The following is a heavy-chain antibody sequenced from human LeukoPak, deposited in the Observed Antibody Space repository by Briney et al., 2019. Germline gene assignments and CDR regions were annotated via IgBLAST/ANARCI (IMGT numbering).Heavy chain of an antibody. Sequence: SVKVSCKASGGTFSSYAISWVRQAPGQGLEWMGRIIPIFGTANYAQKFQGRVTNTADESTRQAYMELSSLRSEDTAVYYCARNDDSSGYYPSNFQHWGQGTLVTVSS. CDR3: ARNDDSSGYYPSNFQH. CDR2: IIPIFGTA. CDR1: GGTFSSYA. J-gene: IGHJ1*01. D-gene: IGHD3-22*01. V-gene: IGHV1-69*13.